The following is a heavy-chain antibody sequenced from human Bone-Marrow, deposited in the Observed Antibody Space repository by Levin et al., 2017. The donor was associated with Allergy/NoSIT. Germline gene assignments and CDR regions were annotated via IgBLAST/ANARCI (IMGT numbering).Heavy chain of an antibody. Sequence: GESLKISCAASGFTFRHYTMNWVRQAPGKGLEWVSCITSSGDGTYYADSVKGRFTISRDNAKNSLYLQLNRLRDEDTAMYYCARDPARGYYESSGYSGDHWGQGTLVNVSS. CDR1: GFTFRHYT. D-gene: IGHD3-22*01. CDR3: ARDPARGYYESSGYSGDH. V-gene: IGHV3-48*02. CDR2: ITSSGDGT. J-gene: IGHJ4*02.